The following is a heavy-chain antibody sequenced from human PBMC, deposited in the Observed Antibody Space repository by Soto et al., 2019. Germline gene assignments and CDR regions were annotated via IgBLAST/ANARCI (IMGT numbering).Heavy chain of an antibody. V-gene: IGHV4-30-2*01. Sequence: QLQLQESGSGLVKPSQTLSLTCAVSGGSISSGGYSWSWIRQPPGKGLEWIGYIYHSGSTYYNPSLKXRXTXSXXRSNNQFSLKLSSVTAADTAVYYCARVPGDFWSGYYSWFDPWGQGTLVTVSS. CDR3: ARVPGDFWSGYYSWFDP. D-gene: IGHD3-3*01. J-gene: IGHJ5*02. CDR1: GGSISSGGYS. CDR2: IYHSGST.